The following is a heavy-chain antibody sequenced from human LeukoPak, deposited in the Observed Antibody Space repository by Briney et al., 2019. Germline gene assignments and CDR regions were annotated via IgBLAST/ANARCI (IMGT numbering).Heavy chain of an antibody. Sequence: SETLSLTCTVSGGSISSYYWSWIRQPPGKGLEWIGYIYYSGSTSYNPSLRSRVTISVDTSKNQFSLKLYSVTAADTAVYYCARAGTLQSNPSAFGIWGQGTMVTVSS. V-gene: IGHV4-59*01. CDR2: IYYSGST. CDR3: ARAGTLQSNPSAFGI. CDR1: GGSISSYY. J-gene: IGHJ3*02. D-gene: IGHD5-24*01.